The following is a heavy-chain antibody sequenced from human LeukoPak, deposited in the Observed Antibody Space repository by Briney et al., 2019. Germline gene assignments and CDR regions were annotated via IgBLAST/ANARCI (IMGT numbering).Heavy chain of an antibody. Sequence: PGGSLRLSCAASGFSFSIYSMNWVRQAPGKGLEWVSYISSSSSTIFYADSVKGRFTISRDNAKNSLYLQMNSLRAEDTAVYYCARESSGVPDYWGQGTLVTVSS. D-gene: IGHD1-1*01. CDR1: GFSFSIYS. CDR2: ISSSSSTI. CDR3: ARESSGVPDY. J-gene: IGHJ4*02. V-gene: IGHV3-48*01.